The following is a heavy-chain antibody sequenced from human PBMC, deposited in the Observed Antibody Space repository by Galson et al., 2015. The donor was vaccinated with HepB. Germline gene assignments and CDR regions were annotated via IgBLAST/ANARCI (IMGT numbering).Heavy chain of an antibody. J-gene: IGHJ5*02. Sequence: SVKVSCKASGATFSSHDISWVRQAPGQGLEWMGGIIPISGTTNYVQKFQGRISIIADECTSTDHMELSSLRSEDTAVYDCARGALVAVVGGTQNNWFDPWGQGTLVTVSS. D-gene: IGHD2-15*01. V-gene: IGHV1-69*13. CDR2: IIPISGTT. CDR1: GATFSSHD. CDR3: ARGALVAVVGGTQNNWFDP.